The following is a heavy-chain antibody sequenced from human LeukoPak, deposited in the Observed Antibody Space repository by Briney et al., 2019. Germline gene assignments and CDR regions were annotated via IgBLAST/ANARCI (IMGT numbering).Heavy chain of an antibody. CDR1: GFTFSSYS. Sequence: GGSLRLSCGASGFTFSSYSITWVRQAPGKGLEWVSYIRFSSDTIYYADSVKGRFTISRDNAKNSLYLQMKSLRAEDTAVYYCARDRTYYDTSGYGLWGQGTLVTVSS. CDR2: IRFSSDTI. CDR3: ARDRTYYDTSGYGL. J-gene: IGHJ4*02. V-gene: IGHV3-48*01. D-gene: IGHD3-22*01.